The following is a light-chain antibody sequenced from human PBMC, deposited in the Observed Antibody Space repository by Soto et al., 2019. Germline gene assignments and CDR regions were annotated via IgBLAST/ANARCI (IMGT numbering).Light chain of an antibody. J-gene: IGKJ3*01. V-gene: IGKV1-39*01. Sequence: DIQMTQSPSSLSASVGDRVTITCRASQSISNYLNWYQQKPGKAPKLLIYAASSSQSEVPSRFSGCGSGTDFTLTISSLQPEDIATYYCQQSYLTPFTFGPGTKVEIK. CDR1: QSISNY. CDR2: AAS. CDR3: QQSYLTPFT.